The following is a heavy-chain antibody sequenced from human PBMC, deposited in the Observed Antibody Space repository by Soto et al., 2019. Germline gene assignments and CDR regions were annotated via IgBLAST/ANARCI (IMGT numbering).Heavy chain of an antibody. CDR3: ARERADIVVAPVATSGMDV. J-gene: IGHJ6*02. Sequence: QVQLVESGGGVVPPGRSLKLSCIASGFAFGSHGMHWVRQVSGEGLEWVAVISHDGQNQYYRESVKGRFTISRDNSKTSLFLEVHSLRVEDTAVYYWARERADIVVAPVATSGMDVWGQGTAVTVSS. CDR1: GFAFGSHG. CDR2: ISHDGQNQ. D-gene: IGHD2-2*01. V-gene: IGHV3-30*03.